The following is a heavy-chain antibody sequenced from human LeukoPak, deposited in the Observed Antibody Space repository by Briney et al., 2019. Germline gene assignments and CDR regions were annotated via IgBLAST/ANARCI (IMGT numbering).Heavy chain of an antibody. V-gene: IGHV1-58*02. J-gene: IGHJ5*02. CDR2: IVVGSDNT. Sequence: GASVKVSCKASGFTFPSSAMQWVRQARGQRLEWIGWIVVGSDNTNYAQKLQERLTITRDMSTSTAYMELSSLRSDDTAVYYCVADPYYDASGPPRWFDPWGQGTLVTVSS. D-gene: IGHD3-22*01. CDR3: VADPYYDASGPPRWFDP. CDR1: GFTFPSSA.